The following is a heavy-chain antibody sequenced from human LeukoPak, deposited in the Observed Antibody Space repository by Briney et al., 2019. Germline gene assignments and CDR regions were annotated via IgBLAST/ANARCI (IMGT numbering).Heavy chain of an antibody. CDR3: ARRVDSSGWELDY. D-gene: IGHD3-22*01. CDR2: IYSSGNS. Sequence: PETLSLTCSVSGGSISNYYWSWIRQPPGKGLEWIAYIYSSGNSNYNPSLKGRVTISVDTSKNQFSLKLSSVTAADTAVYYCARRVDSSGWELDYWGQGTLVTVSS. CDR1: GGSISNYY. J-gene: IGHJ4*02. V-gene: IGHV4-59*08.